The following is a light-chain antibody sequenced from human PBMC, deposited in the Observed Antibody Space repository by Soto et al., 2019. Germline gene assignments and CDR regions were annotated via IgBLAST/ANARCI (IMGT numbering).Light chain of an antibody. CDR3: QQVNSYPLT. CDR2: KAS. CDR1: QGISSF. Sequence: AIQLTQSPSSLSASVGDRVTITCRASQGISSFLAWYQQKPGKAPKLLIYKASSLESGVPSRFSGSGSGTEFTLTISSLQPDDFATYFCQQVNSYPLTFGGGTKVDIK. J-gene: IGKJ4*01. V-gene: IGKV1-13*02.